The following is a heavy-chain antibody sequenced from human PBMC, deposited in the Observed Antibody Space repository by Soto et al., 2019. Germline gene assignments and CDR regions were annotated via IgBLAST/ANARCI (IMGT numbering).Heavy chain of an antibody. CDR1: GFTFSSYA. V-gene: IGHV3-23*01. CDR2: ISGSGGST. CDR3: AKDMKFAAAAPPIGNWFDP. Sequence: PGGSLRLSCAASGFTFSSYAMSWVRQAPGKGLEWVSAISGSGGSTYYADSVKGRFTISRDNSKNTLYLQMNSLRAEDTAVYYCAKDMKFAAAAPPIGNWFDPWGQGTLVTVSS. D-gene: IGHD6-13*01. J-gene: IGHJ5*02.